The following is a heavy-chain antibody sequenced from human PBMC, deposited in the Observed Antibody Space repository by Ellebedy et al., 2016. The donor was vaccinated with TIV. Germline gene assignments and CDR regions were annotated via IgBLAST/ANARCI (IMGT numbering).Heavy chain of an antibody. V-gene: IGHV3-23*01. D-gene: IGHD2-15*01. CDR1: GFTFSSYA. CDR3: AKGEDIVVVVAAIRTYYYYGMDV. CDR2: ISGSGGST. J-gene: IGHJ6*02. Sequence: GGSLRLXCAASGFTFSSYAMSWVRQAPRKGLEWVSAISGSGGSTYYADSVKGRFTISRDNSKNTLYLQMNSLRAEGTAVYYCAKGEDIVVVVAAIRTYYYYGMDVWGQGTTVTVSS.